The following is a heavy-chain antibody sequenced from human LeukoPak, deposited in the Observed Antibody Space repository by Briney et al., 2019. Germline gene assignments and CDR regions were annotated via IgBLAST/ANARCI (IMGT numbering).Heavy chain of an antibody. CDR2: ISSSGTTI. D-gene: IGHD6-13*01. V-gene: IGHV3-48*04. CDR3: ARVPYRSSSWYVDY. CDR1: GFTFSTYS. J-gene: IGHJ4*02. Sequence: GGSLRLSCAASGFTFSTYSMNWVRQAAGKGLEWVSYISSSGTTIDYADSVKGRFTISRDNAKNSVNLQMNSLRAEDTAVYYCARVPYRSSSWYVDYWGQGTLVTVSS.